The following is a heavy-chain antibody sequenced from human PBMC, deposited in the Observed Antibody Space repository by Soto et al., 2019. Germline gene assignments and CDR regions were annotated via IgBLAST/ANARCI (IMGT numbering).Heavy chain of an antibody. CDR2: IYTGEST. CDR1: GFTVNTYY. J-gene: IGHJ4*02. D-gene: IGHD5-12*01. CDR3: ARAVPDIDYFAY. V-gene: IGHV3-66*01. Sequence: GGSLRLSCAASGFTVNTYYMSWVRQAPGKGLEWVSGIYTGESTYYADSVKGRFSISRDNSKNTLYLQMNSLRAEDTAVYYCARAVPDIDYFAYWGQGTLVTVSS.